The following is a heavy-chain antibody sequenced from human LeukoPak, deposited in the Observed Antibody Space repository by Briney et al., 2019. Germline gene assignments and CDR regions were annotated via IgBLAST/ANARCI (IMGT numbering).Heavy chain of an antibody. D-gene: IGHD3-10*01. CDR3: AKRGFGELRY. CDR2: IVVGSGNT. V-gene: IGHV1-58*02. CDR1: GFTFTSSA. J-gene: IGHJ4*02. Sequence: GASVKVSCKASGFTFTSSAMQWVRQARGQRLEWIGWIVVGSGNTNSAQKLQGRVTMTTDTSTSTAYMELRSLRSDDTAVYYCAKRGFGELRYWGQGTLVTVSS.